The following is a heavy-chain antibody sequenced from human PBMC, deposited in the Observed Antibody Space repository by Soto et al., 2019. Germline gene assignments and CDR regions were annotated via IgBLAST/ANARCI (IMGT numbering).Heavy chain of an antibody. D-gene: IGHD2-15*01. CDR2: IYYSGST. J-gene: IGHJ4*02. CDR1: GGSISSSSYY. Sequence: SETLSLTCTVSGGSISSSSYYWGWIRQPPGKGLEWIGSIYYSGSTYYNPPLKSRVTISVDTSKNQFSLKLSSVTAADTAVYYCARPDCSGGSCYSGAFDYWGQGTLVTVSS. V-gene: IGHV4-39*01. CDR3: ARPDCSGGSCYSGAFDY.